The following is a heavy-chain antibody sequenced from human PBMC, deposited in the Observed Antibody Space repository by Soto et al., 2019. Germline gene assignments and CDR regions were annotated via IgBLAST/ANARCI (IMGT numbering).Heavy chain of an antibody. V-gene: IGHV1-69*01. J-gene: IGHJ4*02. Sequence: QVQLVQSGAEVKKPGSSVKVSCKASGGGFNSYAFSWVRQAPGQGLEWMGALIPSFGTANYAQKVQGRVTITADESTTTVYMDLSSLTPDDTAMYFCARAGDCSGGSCYSFILDYWGQATQVTVSS. CDR3: ARAGDCSGGSCYSFILDY. CDR1: GGGFNSYA. CDR2: LIPSFGTA. D-gene: IGHD2-15*01.